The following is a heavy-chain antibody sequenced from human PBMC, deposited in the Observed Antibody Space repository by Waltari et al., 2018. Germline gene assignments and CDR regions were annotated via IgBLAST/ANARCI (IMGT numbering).Heavy chain of an antibody. J-gene: IGHJ4*02. D-gene: IGHD2-15*01. CDR1: GFTFSSYA. V-gene: IGHV3-23*01. Sequence: EVQLLESGGGLVQPGGSLRLSCAASGFTFSSYAMSWVRQAPGKGLEWVSAISGSGGSTNYADSVKGRFTSSRDNFKNTLYRQRNSLRAEDTAGYYCAKLQGGCSGGSCYWGFDYWGQGTLVTVSS. CDR2: ISGSGGST. CDR3: AKLQGGCSGGSCYWGFDY.